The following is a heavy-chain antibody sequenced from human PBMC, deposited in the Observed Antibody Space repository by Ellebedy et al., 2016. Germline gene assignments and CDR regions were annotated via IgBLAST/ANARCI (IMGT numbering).Heavy chain of an antibody. J-gene: IGHJ3*02. Sequence: GESLKISCAASGFTFSSYAMHWVRQAPGKGLEWVAVISYDGSNKYYADSVKGRFTISRDNSKNTLYLQMNSLRAEDTAVYYCARDRGVGATSYSGAFDIWGQGTMVTVSS. D-gene: IGHD1-26*01. CDR3: ARDRGVGATSYSGAFDI. V-gene: IGHV3-30-3*01. CDR2: ISYDGSNK. CDR1: GFTFSSYA.